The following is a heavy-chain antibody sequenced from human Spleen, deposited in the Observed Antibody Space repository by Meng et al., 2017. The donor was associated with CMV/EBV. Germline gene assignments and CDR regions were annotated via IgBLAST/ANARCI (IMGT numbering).Heavy chain of an antibody. D-gene: IGHD6-6*01. Sequence: FLFSSYIMSWVGRAPGKGLEWVSSFSSSGYYMYYTNSVEDRFPISRDNAENSLYLQMNSLRVEDTAVYYYARDGEKDYSNSEYYFDY. J-gene: IGHJ4*01. CDR1: FLFSSYI. CDR2: FSSSGYYM. V-gene: IGHV3-21*01. CDR3: ARDGEKDYSNSEYYFDY.